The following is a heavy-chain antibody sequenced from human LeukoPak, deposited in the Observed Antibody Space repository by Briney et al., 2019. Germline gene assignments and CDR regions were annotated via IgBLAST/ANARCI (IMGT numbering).Heavy chain of an antibody. CDR2: IYTSGST. J-gene: IGHJ4*02. V-gene: IGHV4-4*09. CDR3: ARQSGAWELDS. D-gene: IGHD1-26*01. Sequence: SETLSLTCTVSGGSISSYYWSWIRQPPGKGLEWIGYIYTSGSTNYNPSLKSRVTISVDTSKNQFSLKLSSVTAADTAVYYCARQSGAWELDSWGQGTLVTVSS. CDR1: GGSISSYY.